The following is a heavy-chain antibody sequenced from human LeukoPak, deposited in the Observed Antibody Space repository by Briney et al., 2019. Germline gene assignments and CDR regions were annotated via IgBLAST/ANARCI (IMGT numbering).Heavy chain of an antibody. D-gene: IGHD2-15*01. V-gene: IGHV1-2*02. J-gene: IGHJ4*02. CDR1: GYTFTGYY. CDR2: INPNSGGT. CDR3: ARAHLCSGGSCYHTNRGLGDH. Sequence: ASVKVSCKASGYTFTGYYMHRVRQAPGQGLEWMGWINPNSGGTNYAQKFQGRVTMTRDTSISTAYMELSRLRSDDTAVYYCARAHLCSGGSCYHTNRGLGDHWGQGTLVTVSS.